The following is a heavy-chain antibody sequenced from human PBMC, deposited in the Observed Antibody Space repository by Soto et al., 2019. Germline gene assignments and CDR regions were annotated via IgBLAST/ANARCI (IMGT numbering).Heavy chain of an antibody. CDR2: INHSGST. CDR3: ARGRIFYGDYSHYYYYYGMDV. V-gene: IGHV4-34*01. CDR1: GGSFSGYY. J-gene: IGHJ6*02. D-gene: IGHD4-17*01. Sequence: PETLSLTCAVYGGSFSGYYWSWIRQPPGKGLEWIGEINHSGSTNYNPSLKSRVTISVDTSKNQFSLKLSSVTAADTAVYYCARGRIFYGDYSHYYYYYGMDVWGQGTTVTVSS.